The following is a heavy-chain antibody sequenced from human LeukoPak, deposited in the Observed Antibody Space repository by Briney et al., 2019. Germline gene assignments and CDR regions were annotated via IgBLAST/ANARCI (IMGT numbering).Heavy chain of an antibody. Sequence: PSETLSLTCIVSGGSITSYYWSWIRQPAGKGLEWIGRIHTSGSTNYNPSLKSRVTMSGDTSKNQFSLRLSSVTAADTAVYYCARVYCSGGSCYGYFDYWGQGTLVTVSS. CDR3: ARVYCSGGSCYGYFDY. CDR1: GGSITSYY. J-gene: IGHJ4*02. D-gene: IGHD2-15*01. V-gene: IGHV4-4*07. CDR2: IHTSGST.